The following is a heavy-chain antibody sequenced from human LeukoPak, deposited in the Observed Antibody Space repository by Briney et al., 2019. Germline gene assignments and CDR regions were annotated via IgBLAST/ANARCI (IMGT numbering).Heavy chain of an antibody. CDR1: GFTFSSYG. D-gene: IGHD5-18*01. Sequence: GGSLRLSCAASGFTFSSYGTHWVRQAPGKGLEWVAFIRYDGSNKYYADSVKGRFTISRDNSKNTLYLQMNSLRAEDTAVYYCARTPRGYSYGHYFDYWGQGTLVTVSS. V-gene: IGHV3-30*02. J-gene: IGHJ4*02. CDR2: IRYDGSNK. CDR3: ARTPRGYSYGHYFDY.